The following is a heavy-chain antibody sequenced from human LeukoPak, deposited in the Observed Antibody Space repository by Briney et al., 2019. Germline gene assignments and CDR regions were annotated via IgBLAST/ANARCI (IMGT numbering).Heavy chain of an antibody. D-gene: IGHD3-16*01. J-gene: IGHJ6*02. CDR2: IYYSGST. Sequence: PSETLSLTCTVSGGSISSGNYYWGWIRQPPGKGLEWIGSIYYSGSTYYNPSLKSRVTISLDTSKNQFSLKLSSVTVADTAVYYCARHKPGTYYYGMDVWGQGTTVTVSS. V-gene: IGHV4-39*07. CDR3: ARHKPGTYYYGMDV. CDR1: GGSISSGNYY.